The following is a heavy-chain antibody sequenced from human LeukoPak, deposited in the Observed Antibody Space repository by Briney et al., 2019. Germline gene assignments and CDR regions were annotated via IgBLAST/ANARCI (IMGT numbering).Heavy chain of an antibody. CDR2: IYSSEST. Sequence: SETLSLTCTVSGGSIIGYYCSWIRQPAGKGLEWIGRIYSSESTNYNPSLKSRVTMSVDTSKNQFSLKLSSVTAADTAVYYCARELATINGPYFESWGQGTLVTVSS. D-gene: IGHD5-24*01. CDR3: ARELATINGPYFES. CDR1: GGSIIGYY. J-gene: IGHJ4*02. V-gene: IGHV4-4*07.